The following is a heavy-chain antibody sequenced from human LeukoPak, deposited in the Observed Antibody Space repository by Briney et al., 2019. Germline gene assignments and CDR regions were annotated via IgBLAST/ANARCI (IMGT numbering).Heavy chain of an antibody. CDR1: GGFISRGSW. Sequence: SETLSLTCAVSGGFISRGSWWGWFRQPPGKGLEWIAEIHHSVGTNYNPSLKTRLAISMDISKNQFSLDVTSMTAADTGMYYCARKGPSTIADYWGRGILVTVSS. CDR2: IHHSVGT. D-gene: IGHD1-1*01. CDR3: ARKGPSTIADY. V-gene: IGHV4-4*02. J-gene: IGHJ4*02.